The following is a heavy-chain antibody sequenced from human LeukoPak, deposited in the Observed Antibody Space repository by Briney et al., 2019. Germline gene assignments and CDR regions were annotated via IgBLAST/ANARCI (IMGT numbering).Heavy chain of an antibody. Sequence: PGRSLRLSCAASGFTFSSYGMHWVRQAPGKGLEWVADIWYDGSNKYYADSVKGRFTISRDNSKNTLYLQMNSLRAEDTAVYYCARDVIAAADHYYYYGMDVWGQGTTVTVSS. CDR2: IWYDGSNK. CDR1: GFTFSSYG. J-gene: IGHJ6*02. D-gene: IGHD6-25*01. V-gene: IGHV3-33*01. CDR3: ARDVIAAADHYYYYGMDV.